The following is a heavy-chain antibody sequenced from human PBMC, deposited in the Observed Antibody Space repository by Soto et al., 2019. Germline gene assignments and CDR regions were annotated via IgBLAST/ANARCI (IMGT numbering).Heavy chain of an antibody. Sequence: EVQLVESGGALVQPGGSLRLSCAASGFTFSDYEMNWVRQAPGKGLEWVSYISGSSSTIYYADSVKGRFTISRDNAKNSLXXXXXXXXXXXXXXXXXXXXXGFD. J-gene: IGHJ5*01. CDR2: ISGSSSTI. CDR1: GFTFSDYE. CDR3: XXXXGFD. V-gene: IGHV3-48*03.